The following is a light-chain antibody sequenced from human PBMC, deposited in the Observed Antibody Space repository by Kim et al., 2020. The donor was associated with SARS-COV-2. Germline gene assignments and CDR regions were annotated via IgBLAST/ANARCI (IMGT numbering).Light chain of an antibody. CDR1: SLKTSY. CDR3: SSRDTTNSHVV. Sequence: SSELTQDPAVSVALGQTVKITCHGDSLKTSYATWYQQKPGQAPVLVLYGKDNRPLGIPDRFSGSSSSNTGSLTITGAQAEDEADYYCSSRDTTNSHVVFGGGTQLTVL. V-gene: IGLV3-19*01. CDR2: GKD. J-gene: IGLJ3*02.